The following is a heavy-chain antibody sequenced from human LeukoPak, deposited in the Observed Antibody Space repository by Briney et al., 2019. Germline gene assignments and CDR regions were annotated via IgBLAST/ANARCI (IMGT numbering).Heavy chain of an antibody. CDR1: GGTFSSYA. V-gene: IGHV1-69*05. CDR2: IIPIFGTA. Sequence: VASVKVSCKASGGTFSSYAISWVRQAPGQGLEWMGGIIPIFGTANYAQKFQGRVTITTDESTSTAYMELSSLRSEDTAVYYCARGAYYYDSSGYYFYYFDYWGQGTLVTVSS. J-gene: IGHJ4*02. CDR3: ARGAYYYDSSGYYFYYFDY. D-gene: IGHD3-22*01.